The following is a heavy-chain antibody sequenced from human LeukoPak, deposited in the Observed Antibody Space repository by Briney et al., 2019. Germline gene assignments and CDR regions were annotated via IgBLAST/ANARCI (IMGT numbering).Heavy chain of an antibody. CDR3: AKNSGSFSWFDY. Sequence: GGSLRLSCAASGFIFSSYAMSWVHQAPGKGLEWVSAISASAASTYYADSVKGRFTISRDNSKNTLYLQMNSLRAEDTAVYYCAKNSGSFSWFDYWGQGTLVTASS. J-gene: IGHJ4*02. CDR1: GFIFSSYA. CDR2: ISASAAST. D-gene: IGHD1-26*01. V-gene: IGHV3-23*01.